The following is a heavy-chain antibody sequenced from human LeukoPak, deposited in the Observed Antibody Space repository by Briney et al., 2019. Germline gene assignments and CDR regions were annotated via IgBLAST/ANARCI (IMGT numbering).Heavy chain of an antibody. CDR3: AKDQGTHMWWSRDGFDY. Sequence: GGSLRLSCAASGFTFSSYAMSWVRQAPGKGLEWVSAISGSGGSTYYADSVKGRFTISRDNSKNTLYLQMNSLRAEDTAVYYCAKDQGTHMWWSRDGFDYWGQGTLVTVSS. V-gene: IGHV3-23*01. J-gene: IGHJ4*02. D-gene: IGHD2-21*01. CDR1: GFTFSSYA. CDR2: ISGSGGST.